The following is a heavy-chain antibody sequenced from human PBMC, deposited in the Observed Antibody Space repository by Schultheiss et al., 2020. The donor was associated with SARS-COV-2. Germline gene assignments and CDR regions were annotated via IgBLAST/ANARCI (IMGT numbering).Heavy chain of an antibody. V-gene: IGHV4-4*07. J-gene: IGHJ6*04. CDR1: GGSISSYY. Sequence: SETLSLTCTVSGGSISSYYWSWIRQPAGKGLEWIGRIYTSGSTNYNPSLKSRVTMSVDTSKNQFSLKLSSVTAADTAVYYCARKSPKGIFGEMDVWGKGTTVTVSS. D-gene: IGHD3-3*01. CDR2: IYTSGST. CDR3: ARKSPKGIFGEMDV.